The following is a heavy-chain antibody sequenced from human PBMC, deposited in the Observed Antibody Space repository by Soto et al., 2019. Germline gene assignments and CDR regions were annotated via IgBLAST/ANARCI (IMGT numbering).Heavy chain of an antibody. D-gene: IGHD3-22*01. CDR2: IYHSGST. V-gene: IGHV4-4*02. CDR3: ARSPDSSGYYPRWYYYGMDV. Sequence: PSETLSLTCAVSGGSISSSNWWSWDRQPPGKGLEWIGEIYHSGSTNYNPSLKSRVTISVDKSKNQFSLKLSSVTAADTAVYYCARSPDSSGYYPRWYYYGMDVWGQGTTVTVSS. CDR1: GGSISSSNW. J-gene: IGHJ6*02.